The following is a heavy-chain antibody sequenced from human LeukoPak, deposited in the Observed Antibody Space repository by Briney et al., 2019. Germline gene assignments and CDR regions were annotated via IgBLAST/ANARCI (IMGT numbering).Heavy chain of an antibody. Sequence: SETLSLTCTVSGSSISSYFWSWLRQPPGKGLEWIGYIYYSGSANYNPSLKSRVNMSVDTSKNQFSLKLSSVTAADTAVYYCARLPGIYTPLVPWGQGTVVRVS. D-gene: IGHD2-21*01. CDR2: IYYSGSA. J-gene: IGHJ5*02. V-gene: IGHV4-59*01. CDR1: GSSISSYF. CDR3: ARLPGIYTPLVP.